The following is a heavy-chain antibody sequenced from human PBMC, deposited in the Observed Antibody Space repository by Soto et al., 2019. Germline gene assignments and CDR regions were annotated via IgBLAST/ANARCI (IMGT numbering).Heavy chain of an antibody. D-gene: IGHD2-15*01. J-gene: IGHJ2*01. CDR3: VGAGGSAQYWYFDI. CDR2: IYGVGDT. V-gene: IGHV3-53*04. CDR1: GFTVSTNH. Sequence: EVQVVESGGGLVQPGGSLRLSCAASGFTVSTNHMTWVRQAPGKGLEWVSVIYGVGDTYYADSVKGRFTISRHNSKTSVYLQMNSLGPDDTAVYYCVGAGGSAQYWYFDIWGRGTLVTVSS.